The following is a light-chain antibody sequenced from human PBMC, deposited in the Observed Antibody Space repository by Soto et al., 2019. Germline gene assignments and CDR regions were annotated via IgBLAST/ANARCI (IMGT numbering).Light chain of an antibody. Sequence: QAVLTQPPSVTGAPGLRVTISCTGSSANIGAAYNVDWYQQLSGTAPKLLIYGNNNRPSGVPARFSGSKSGTSASLAIAGLQAEDEGDYYCQSYDGSLSGYVFGTGTKVTVL. CDR3: QSYDGSLSGYV. V-gene: IGLV1-40*01. CDR2: GNN. CDR1: SANIGAAYN. J-gene: IGLJ1*01.